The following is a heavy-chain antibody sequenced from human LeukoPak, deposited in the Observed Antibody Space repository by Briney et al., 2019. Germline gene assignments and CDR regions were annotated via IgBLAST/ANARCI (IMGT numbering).Heavy chain of an antibody. D-gene: IGHD5-12*01. CDR2: IRGDGGST. Sequence: GGSLRLSCAASGFTFDDYAMHWVRQAPGKGLEWVSLIRGDGGSTYYADPVKGRFTISRDNSKNSLYLQMNSLRTEDTALYYCAKDKRYSGYDPFDYWGQGTLVTVSS. V-gene: IGHV3-43*02. J-gene: IGHJ4*02. CDR1: GFTFDDYA. CDR3: AKDKRYSGYDPFDY.